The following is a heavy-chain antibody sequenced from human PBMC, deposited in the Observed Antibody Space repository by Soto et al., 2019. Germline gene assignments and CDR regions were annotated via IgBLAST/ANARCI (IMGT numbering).Heavy chain of an antibody. CDR1: GGSINSYY. CDR3: ARDAYPNWFDF. V-gene: IGHV4-4*07. CDR2: ISSGGSA. D-gene: IGHD2-8*01. J-gene: IGHJ5*01. Sequence: SETLSLTCNVSGGSINSYYWSWIRQPAGKGLEWIGRISSGGSAIYNPSLKSRVTISVDTSKNQFSLRLTSVTAADTAVYFCARDAYPNWFDFWGQGTLVTVSS.